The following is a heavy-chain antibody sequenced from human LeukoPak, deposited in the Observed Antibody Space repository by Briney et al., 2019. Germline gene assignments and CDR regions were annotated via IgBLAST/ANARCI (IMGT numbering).Heavy chain of an antibody. Sequence: GGSLRLSCAASGFTFSSYAMHWVRQAPGKGLEWVAVISYDGSNKYYADSVKGRFTISRDNSKNTLYLQMNSLRAEDTAVYYCAKSEWLPHAFDIWGQGTMVTVSS. D-gene: IGHD3-3*01. CDR1: GFTFSSYA. V-gene: IGHV3-30*04. J-gene: IGHJ3*02. CDR3: AKSEWLPHAFDI. CDR2: ISYDGSNK.